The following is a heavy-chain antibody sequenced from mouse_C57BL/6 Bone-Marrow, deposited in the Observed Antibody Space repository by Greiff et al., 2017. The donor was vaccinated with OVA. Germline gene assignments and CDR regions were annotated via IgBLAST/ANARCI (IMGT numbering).Heavy chain of an antibody. CDR1: GYTFTSYW. CDR2: IDPNSGGT. CDR3: ARKGIYYYGSSYVEDAMDY. J-gene: IGHJ4*01. D-gene: IGHD1-1*01. V-gene: IGHV1-72*01. Sequence: VQLQESGAELVKPGASVKLSCKASGYTFTSYWMHWVKQRPGRGLEWIGRIDPNSGGTKYNEKFKSKATLTVDKPSSTAYMQLSSLTSEDSAVYYCARKGIYYYGSSYVEDAMDYWGQGTSVTVSS.